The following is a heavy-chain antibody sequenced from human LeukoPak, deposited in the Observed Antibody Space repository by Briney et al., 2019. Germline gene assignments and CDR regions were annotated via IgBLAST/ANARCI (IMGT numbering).Heavy chain of an antibody. CDR3: ARNHLGDDAFDI. CDR2: INHSGST. V-gene: IGHV4-34*01. Sequence: PSETLSLTCAVYGGSFSGYYWSWIRQPPGKGLEWIGEINHSGSTNYNPSLKSRVTISVDTSKNQFSLKLSSVTAADTAVCYCARNHLGDDAFDIWGQGTMVTVSS. CDR1: GGSFSGYY. D-gene: IGHD1-14*01. J-gene: IGHJ3*02.